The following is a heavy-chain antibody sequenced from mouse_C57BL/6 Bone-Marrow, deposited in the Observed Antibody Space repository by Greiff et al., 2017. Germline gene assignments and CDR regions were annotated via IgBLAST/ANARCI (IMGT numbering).Heavy chain of an antibody. Sequence: VQLQQSGPELVKPGASVKISCKASGYSFTGYYIHWVKQSSEKSLEWIGEINPSTGGTSYNQKFKGKATLTVDKSSSTAYMQLKSLTSEDSAVYYCARGYYYGSSRYFDVWGTGTTVTVSS. CDR2: INPSTGGT. CDR1: GYSFTGYY. J-gene: IGHJ1*03. V-gene: IGHV1-43*01. D-gene: IGHD1-1*01. CDR3: ARGYYYGSSRYFDV.